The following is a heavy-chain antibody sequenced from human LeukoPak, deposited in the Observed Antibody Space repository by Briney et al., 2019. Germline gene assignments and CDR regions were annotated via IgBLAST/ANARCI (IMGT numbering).Heavy chain of an antibody. Sequence: GASVKVSCKASGYTFTSYGISWVRQAPGQGLEWMGWISAYNGNTNYAQKLQGRVTMTTDTSTSTAYMELRSLRPDDTAVYYCARVAGEITLVFGIYMDVWGKGTTVTVSS. D-gene: IGHD1-14*01. CDR3: ARVAGEITLVFGIYMDV. CDR2: ISAYNGNT. J-gene: IGHJ6*03. V-gene: IGHV1-18*01. CDR1: GYTFTSYG.